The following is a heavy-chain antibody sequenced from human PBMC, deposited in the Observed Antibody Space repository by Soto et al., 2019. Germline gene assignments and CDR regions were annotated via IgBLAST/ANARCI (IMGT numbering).Heavy chain of an antibody. CDR3: AKKVPAALRLYYFFGLDV. CDR2: ISQSGTT. CDR1: GASISSDNR. D-gene: IGHD2-15*01. J-gene: IGHJ6*02. V-gene: IGHV4-4*02. Sequence: SETLSLTCAVSGASISSDNRWTWVRQPPGEGLEWIGEISQSGTTKYNPSPASRVTISVDKSKNQFSLRLTSMTAADTAVYYCAKKVPAALRLYYFFGLDVWGQGTTVTVSS.